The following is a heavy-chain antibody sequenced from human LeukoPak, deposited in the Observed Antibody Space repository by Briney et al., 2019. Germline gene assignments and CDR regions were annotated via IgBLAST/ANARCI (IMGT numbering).Heavy chain of an antibody. Sequence: GGSLRLSCAASGFTFSSYVMNWVRQAPGKGLEWVSAITGPGGGTYYADSVKGRFTISRDNSKNTLDLQMNSLRAEDTAVYYCARAAAGRAYYHYGMDVWGQGTTVTVSS. CDR2: ITGPGGGT. CDR3: ARAAAGRAYYHYGMDV. J-gene: IGHJ6*02. V-gene: IGHV3-23*01. D-gene: IGHD6-13*01. CDR1: GFTFSSYV.